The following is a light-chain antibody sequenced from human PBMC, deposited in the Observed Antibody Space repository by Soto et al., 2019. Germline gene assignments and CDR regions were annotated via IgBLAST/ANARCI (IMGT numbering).Light chain of an antibody. CDR2: EVS. V-gene: IGLV2-14*01. CDR3: SSYTISSTLV. Sequence: QSALTQPASVSGSPGQSITISCTGTSSDVGAYNYVSWYQQHPGKAPKLMIYEVSNRPSGVSNRFSGSKSDYTASLTISGLQAEDEADYYCSSYTISSTLVFGGGTKLTVL. CDR1: SSDVGAYNY. J-gene: IGLJ3*02.